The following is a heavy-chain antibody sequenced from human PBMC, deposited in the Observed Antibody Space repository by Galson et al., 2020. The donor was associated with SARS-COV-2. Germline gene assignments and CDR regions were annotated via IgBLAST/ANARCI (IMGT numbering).Heavy chain of an antibody. D-gene: IGHD3-22*01. V-gene: IGHV4-31*03. CDR2: IYYSGST. J-gene: IGHJ4*02. CDR3: ASRPRYYYDSSGYLDY. Sequence: SETLSLTCTVSGGSISSGGYYWSWIRQHPGKGLEWIGYIYYSGSTYYNPSLKSRVTISVDTSKNQFSLKLSSVTAADTAVYYCASRPRYYYDSSGYLDYWGQGTLVTVSS. CDR1: GGSISSGGYY.